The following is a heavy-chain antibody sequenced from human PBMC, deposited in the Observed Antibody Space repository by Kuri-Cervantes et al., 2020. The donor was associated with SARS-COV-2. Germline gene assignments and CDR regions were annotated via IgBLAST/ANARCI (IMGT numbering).Heavy chain of an antibody. V-gene: IGHV4-39*01. J-gene: IGHJ3*02. CDR2: IYYSGST. CDR3: ARHMAGAHDAFDI. D-gene: IGHD1-26*01. Sequence: SETLSLTCTVSGGSISSSSYYWGWIRQPPGKGLEWIGSIYYSGSTNYNPSLKSRVTISVDTSKNQFSLKLSSVTAADTAVYYCARHMAGAHDAFDIWGQGTMVTVSS. CDR1: GGSISSSSYY.